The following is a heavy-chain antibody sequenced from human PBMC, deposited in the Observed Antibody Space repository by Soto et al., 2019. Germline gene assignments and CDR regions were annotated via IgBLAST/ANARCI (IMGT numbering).Heavy chain of an antibody. CDR2: IYYSGST. V-gene: IGHV4-39*01. CDR1: GGSISSSSYY. Sequence: SETLSLTCTVSGGSISSSSYYWGWIRQPPGKGLEWIGSIYYSGSTYYNPSLKSRVTISVDTSKNQFSLKLSSVTAADTAVYYCARQNYSNYNWFDPWGQGTLVTVSS. CDR3: ARQNYSNYNWFDP. D-gene: IGHD4-4*01. J-gene: IGHJ5*02.